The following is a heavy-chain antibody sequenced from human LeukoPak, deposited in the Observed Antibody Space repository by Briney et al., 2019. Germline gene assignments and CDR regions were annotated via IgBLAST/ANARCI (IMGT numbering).Heavy chain of an antibody. CDR3: ARDWELRYYYYGMDV. CDR1: GFTFSSYA. CDR2: ISYDGSNK. Sequence: LSGGSLRLSCAASGFTFSSYAMHWVRQAPGKGLEWVAVISYDGSNKYYADSVKGRFTISRDNSKNTLYLQMNSLRAEDTAVYYCARDWELRYYYYGMDVWGQGTTVTVSS. V-gene: IGHV3-30*14. J-gene: IGHJ6*02. D-gene: IGHD1-7*01.